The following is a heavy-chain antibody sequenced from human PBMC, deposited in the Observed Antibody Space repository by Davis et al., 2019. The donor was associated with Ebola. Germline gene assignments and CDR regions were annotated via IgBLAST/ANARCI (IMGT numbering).Heavy chain of an antibody. V-gene: IGHV4-39*07. CDR2: INHSGST. CDR1: GGSISSGGYY. Sequence: PSETLSLTCTVSGGSISSGGYYWSWIRQPPGKGLEWIGEINHSGSTNYNPSLKSRVTISVDTSKNQFSLKLSSVTAADTAVYYCARSPRGRNYYGSGSYGDYWGQGTLVTVSS. J-gene: IGHJ4*02. D-gene: IGHD3-10*01. CDR3: ARSPRGRNYYGSGSYGDY.